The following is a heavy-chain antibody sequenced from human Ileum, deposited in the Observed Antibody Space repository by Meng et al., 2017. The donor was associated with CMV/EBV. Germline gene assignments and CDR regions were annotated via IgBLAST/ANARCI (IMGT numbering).Heavy chain of an antibody. CDR1: GFTFSSYA. Sequence: SGFTFSSYAMHWVRQAPGKGLEWVAVISYDGSKKYYADSVKGRFTVSRDNSKSTVYLQMNSLRGEDTAVYYCARAQLILEQLAPSDYWGQGTLVTVSS. J-gene: IGHJ4*02. CDR3: ARAQLILEQLAPSDY. CDR2: ISYDGSKK. V-gene: IGHV3-30*04. D-gene: IGHD6-6*01.